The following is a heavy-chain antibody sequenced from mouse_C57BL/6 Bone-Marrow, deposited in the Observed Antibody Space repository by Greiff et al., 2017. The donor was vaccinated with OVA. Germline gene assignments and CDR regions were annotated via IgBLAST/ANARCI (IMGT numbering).Heavy chain of an antibody. CDR3: ARHRLGRFAY. J-gene: IGHJ3*01. V-gene: IGHV5-6*02. CDR2: ISSGGSYT. CDR1: GFTFSSYG. D-gene: IGHD4-1*01. Sequence: EVKLVESGGDLVKPGGSLKLSCAASGFTFSSYGMSWVRQTPDKRLEWVATISSGGSYTYYPDSVKGRFTISRDNAKNTLYLQMRSLKSEDTAMYYCARHRLGRFAYWGQGTLVTVSA.